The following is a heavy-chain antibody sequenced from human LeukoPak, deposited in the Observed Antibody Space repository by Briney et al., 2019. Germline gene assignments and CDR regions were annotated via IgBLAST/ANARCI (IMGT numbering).Heavy chain of an antibody. CDR1: GFSFSNYA. V-gene: IGHV3-23*03. CDR2: IYSDNT. D-gene: IGHD6-13*01. Sequence: GGSLRLSCAASGFSFSNYAMHWVRQAPGKGLEWVSFIYSDNTHYSDSVKGRFTISRDNSKNTLYLQMNSLRAEGTAVYYCAKLYSSSWYSNLDPWGQGTLVTVSS. J-gene: IGHJ5*02. CDR3: AKLYSSSWYSNLDP.